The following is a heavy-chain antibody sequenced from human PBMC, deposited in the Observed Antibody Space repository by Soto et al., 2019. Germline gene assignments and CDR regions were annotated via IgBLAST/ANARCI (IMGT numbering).Heavy chain of an antibody. Sequence: EVQLVESGGGLVKPGGSVRLSCAASGFTFSNAWMSWVRQAPGKGLEWVGRIKSKTAGGTTEYDAPVKDRFTISRDDSKNTLYLQMNSLKTADTAVYYCARGHRSSGKIFDSWGQGTLVTVSS. J-gene: IGHJ4*02. CDR3: ARGHRSSGKIFDS. CDR2: IKSKTAGGTT. V-gene: IGHV3-15*01. CDR1: GFTFSNAW. D-gene: IGHD3-22*01.